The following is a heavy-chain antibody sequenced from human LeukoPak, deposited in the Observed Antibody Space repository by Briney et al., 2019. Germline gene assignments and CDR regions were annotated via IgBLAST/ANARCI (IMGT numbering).Heavy chain of an antibody. CDR1: GFTFSSYA. Sequence: GGSLRLSCAASGFTFSSYAMSWVRQAPGKGPEWVSAISGSGGSTYYADSVKGRFTISRDNSKNTLYLQMNSLRAEDTAVYYCAKAYLHYDILTGSDYWGQGTLVTVSS. CDR2: ISGSGGST. V-gene: IGHV3-23*01. D-gene: IGHD3-9*01. J-gene: IGHJ4*02. CDR3: AKAYLHYDILTGSDY.